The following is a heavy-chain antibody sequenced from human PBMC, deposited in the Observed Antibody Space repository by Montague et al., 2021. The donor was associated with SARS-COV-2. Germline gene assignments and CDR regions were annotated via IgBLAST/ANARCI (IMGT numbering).Heavy chain of an antibody. Sequence: SETLSLTCTISGGSISSRSYYWGWIRQPPGKGLEWIGGIYYSGNTYYHPSLKSRVPISVDPSKNQFSLKLTSVTAADTAVYFCAREGAVVGARRTFDIWGQGTMVTVSS. V-gene: IGHV4-39*07. J-gene: IGHJ3*02. CDR2: IYYSGNT. CDR3: AREGAVVGARRTFDI. D-gene: IGHD1-26*01. CDR1: GGSISSRSYY.